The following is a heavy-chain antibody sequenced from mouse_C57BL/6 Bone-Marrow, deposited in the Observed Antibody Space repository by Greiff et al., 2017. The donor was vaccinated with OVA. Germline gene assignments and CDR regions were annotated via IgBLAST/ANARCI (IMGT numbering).Heavy chain of an antibody. D-gene: IGHD2-3*01. Sequence: EVKLVESGGGLVQPGGSLSLSCAASGFTFTDYYMSWVRQPPGKALEWLGFIRNKANGYTTEYSASVKGRFTISRDNSQSILYLQMNALRAEDSATYYCARYLYDGYYNWYFDVWGTGTTVTVSS. V-gene: IGHV7-3*01. CDR1: GFTFTDYY. J-gene: IGHJ1*03. CDR3: ARYLYDGYYNWYFDV. CDR2: IRNKANGYTT.